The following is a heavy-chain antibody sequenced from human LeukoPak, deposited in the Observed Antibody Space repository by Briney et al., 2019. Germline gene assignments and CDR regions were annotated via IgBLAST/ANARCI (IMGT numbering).Heavy chain of an antibody. CDR1: GGSISSSSYY. V-gene: IGHV4-39*01. D-gene: IGHD5-12*01. CDR3: ARLGDIRNFDY. J-gene: IGHJ4*02. Sequence: PSETLSLTCTVSGGSISSSSYYWGWIRQPPGKGLEWIGSIHYSGSTYYNPSLKSRVTISVDTSKNQFSLKLSSVTAADTAVYYCARLGDIRNFDYWGQGTLVTVSS. CDR2: IHYSGST.